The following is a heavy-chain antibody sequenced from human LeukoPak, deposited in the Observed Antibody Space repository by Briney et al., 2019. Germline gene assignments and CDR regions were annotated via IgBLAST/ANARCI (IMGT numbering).Heavy chain of an antibody. CDR2: ISSSSSSI. D-gene: IGHD1-7*01. CDR1: GFTFSSYS. Sequence: GGSLRLSCAASGFTFSSYSINWVRQAPGKGLEWVSYISSSSSSIYYADSVKGRFTISRDNAKSSLYLQLNSLRAEDTAVYYCARGDNRNSYYYYYMDVWGEGTTVTVSS. J-gene: IGHJ6*03. CDR3: ARGDNRNSYYYYYMDV. V-gene: IGHV3-48*04.